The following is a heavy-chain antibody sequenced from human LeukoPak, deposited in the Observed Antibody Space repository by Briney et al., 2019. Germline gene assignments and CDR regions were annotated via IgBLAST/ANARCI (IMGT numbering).Heavy chain of an antibody. CDR3: APLANYYDSSGYSMPFDY. Sequence: ASVKVSCKASGYTFTGYYMHWVRQAPAQGLEWMGRINPNSGGTNYAQKFQGRVTMTRDTSISTAYMELSRLRSDDTAVYYCAPLANYYDSSGYSMPFDYWGQGTLVTVSS. D-gene: IGHD3-22*01. CDR1: GYTFTGYY. J-gene: IGHJ4*02. V-gene: IGHV1-2*06. CDR2: INPNSGGT.